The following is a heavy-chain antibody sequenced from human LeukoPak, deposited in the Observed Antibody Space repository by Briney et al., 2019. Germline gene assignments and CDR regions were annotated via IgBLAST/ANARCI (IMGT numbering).Heavy chain of an antibody. CDR3: ARDLSFDWFPYYFDY. CDR2: TFYSGNT. J-gene: IGHJ4*02. Sequence: SETLSLTCTVSSGSVSNSHYYWAWVRQPPGKGLEWLGSTFYSGNTHYNPSLKSPVTISIDTSKNQFSLKVSSVTAADTAIYYCARDLSFDWFPYYFDYWGQGILVTVSS. V-gene: IGHV4-39*07. CDR1: SGSVSNSHYY. D-gene: IGHD3-9*01.